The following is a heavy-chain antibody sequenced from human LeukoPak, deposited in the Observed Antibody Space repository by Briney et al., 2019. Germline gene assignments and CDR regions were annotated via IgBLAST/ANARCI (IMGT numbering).Heavy chain of an antibody. V-gene: IGHV4-39*01. CDR1: GGSISSSSYY. CDR2: TYYSGST. J-gene: IGHJ5*02. D-gene: IGHD2-2*01. CDR3: ARHFDCSSTSCYPNNWFDP. Sequence: PSETLSLTCTVSGGSISSSSYYWGWIRQPPGKGLEWIGSTYYSGSTYYNPSLKSRVTISVDTSKNQFSLKLSSVTAADTAVYYCARHFDCSSTSCYPNNWFDPWGQGTLVTVSS.